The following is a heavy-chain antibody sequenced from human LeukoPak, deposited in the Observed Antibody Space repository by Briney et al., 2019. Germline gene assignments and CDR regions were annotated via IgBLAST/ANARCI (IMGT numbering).Heavy chain of an antibody. D-gene: IGHD6-19*01. CDR1: GGSISSTSYY. CDR2: IYYTGST. CDR3: ARQAESRIAVAATGLYYFDY. V-gene: IGHV4-39*01. Sequence: SETLSLTCTVSGGSISSTSYYWGWIRQPPGKGLEWIGTIYYTGSTYYNPSLKSRVTISVDRSKNQFSLKLRSVTAADTAVYYCARQAESRIAVAATGLYYFDYWGQGTLVNVPS. J-gene: IGHJ4*02.